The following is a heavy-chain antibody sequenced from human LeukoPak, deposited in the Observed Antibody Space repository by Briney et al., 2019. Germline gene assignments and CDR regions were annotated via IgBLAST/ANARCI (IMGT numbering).Heavy chain of an antibody. CDR3: ARGGYGHGFDI. Sequence: PGGSLRLSCAASGFTFSSYAMSWVRQAPGKGLEWVSAISGGGGSTYYADSVKGRFTISRDNAQNTVFLQMNSLRVEDTAVYYCARGGYGHGFDIWGQGTMVTVSS. D-gene: IGHD5-12*01. CDR1: GFTFSSYA. CDR2: ISGGGGST. J-gene: IGHJ3*02. V-gene: IGHV3-23*01.